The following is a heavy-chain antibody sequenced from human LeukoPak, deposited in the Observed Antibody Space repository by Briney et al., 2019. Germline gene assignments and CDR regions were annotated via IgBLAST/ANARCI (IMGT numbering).Heavy chain of an antibody. V-gene: IGHV3-21*01. D-gene: IGHD2-2*01. CDR2: IDGSSRYI. J-gene: IGHJ4*02. CDR1: GFSFSGYN. Sequence: GGSLRLSCAASGFSFSGYNMNWVRQAPGKGLEWVSFIDGSSRYIYYADSVKGRFTISRDNTRNSLYLQMNSLRAEDTAVYYCAGIRGHCSSTTCPNFDYWGQGTLVTVSS. CDR3: AGIRGHCSSTTCPNFDY.